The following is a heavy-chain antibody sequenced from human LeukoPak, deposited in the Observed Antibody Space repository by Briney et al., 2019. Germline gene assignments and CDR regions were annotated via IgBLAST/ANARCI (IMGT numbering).Heavy chain of an antibody. CDR1: GFTFSSSR. V-gene: IGHV3-74*01. CDR2: INTDGSTT. D-gene: IGHD6-19*01. J-gene: IGHJ4*02. CDR3: ARSYSSGWYYGLYYFDY. Sequence: PGGSLRLSCAASGFTFSSSRMLWVRQTPGKGLVWVSNINTDGSTTNYADSVKGRFTISRDNAKNTLFLQMNSLRAEDTAVYYCARSYSSGWYYGLYYFDYWGQGTLVTVSS.